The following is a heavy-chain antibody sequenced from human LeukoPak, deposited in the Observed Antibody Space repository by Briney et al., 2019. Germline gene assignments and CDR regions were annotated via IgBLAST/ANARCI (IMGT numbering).Heavy chain of an antibody. Sequence: PGGSLRLSCAVSGFTFRNYGMSWVRQAAGKGLEWVSVISSSGDTTYYADSVKGRFTISRDNSKNTLYLQMNNLRAEDTAVYYCAKSLAVAGISPSDYWGQGTLVTVSS. CDR3: AKSLAVAGISPSDY. CDR1: GFTFRNYG. D-gene: IGHD6-19*01. V-gene: IGHV3-23*01. J-gene: IGHJ4*02. CDR2: ISSSGDTT.